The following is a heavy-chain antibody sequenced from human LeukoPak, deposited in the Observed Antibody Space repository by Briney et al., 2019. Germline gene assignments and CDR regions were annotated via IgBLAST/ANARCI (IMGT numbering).Heavy chain of an antibody. V-gene: IGHV3-23*01. Sequence: GGSLRLSCAASGFTFSSYAMSWVRQAPGKGLEWVSAISGSGGSTYYADSVKGRFTISRDNSKNTLYLQMNSLRAEDTAVYYCANHYCSSTSCYSYYYYGMDVWGQGTTVTVSS. CDR1: GFTFSSYA. CDR2: ISGSGGST. CDR3: ANHYCSSTSCYSYYYYGMDV. J-gene: IGHJ6*02. D-gene: IGHD2-2*01.